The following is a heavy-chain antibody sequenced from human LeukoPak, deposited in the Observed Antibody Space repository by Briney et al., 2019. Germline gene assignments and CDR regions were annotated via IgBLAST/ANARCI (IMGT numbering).Heavy chain of an antibody. D-gene: IGHD4-23*01. J-gene: IGHJ4*02. Sequence: SVKVSCKASGCTFSSYSISWVRQAPGQGLEWMGWIIPIFGTANYAQKFQGRVTITTDASTSTAYMELSRLRSEDTAVSYCAAGLTTAVTPFDYWGQGTLGTVSS. CDR3: AAGLTTAVTPFDY. V-gene: IGHV1-69*05. CDR2: IIPIFGTA. CDR1: GCTFSSYS.